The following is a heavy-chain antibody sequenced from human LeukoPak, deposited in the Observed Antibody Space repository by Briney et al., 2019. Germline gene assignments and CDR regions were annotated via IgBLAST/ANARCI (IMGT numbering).Heavy chain of an antibody. V-gene: IGHV4-59*01. CDR2: IYYSGST. CDR1: GGSISSCY. D-gene: IGHD6-19*01. CDR3: ARVTSGSGWYAGYYYYYYMDV. Sequence: SETLSLTCTVSGGSISSCYWSWIRQPPGKGLEWIGYIYYSGSTNYNPSLKSRVTISVDTSKNQFSLKLSSVTAADTAVYYCARVTSGSGWYAGYYYYYYMDVWGKGTTVTVSS. J-gene: IGHJ6*03.